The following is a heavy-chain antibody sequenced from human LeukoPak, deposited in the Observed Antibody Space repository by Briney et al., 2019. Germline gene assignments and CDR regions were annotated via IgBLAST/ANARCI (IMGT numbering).Heavy chain of an antibody. V-gene: IGHV3-66*01. Sequence: PGGSLRLPCAASGFTVSSNYMSWVRQAPGKGLEWVSVIYSGGSTYYADSVKGRFTISRDNSKNTLYLQMNSLRAEDTAVYYCTTIKPRAFDIWGQGTMVTVSS. D-gene: IGHD5-24*01. CDR2: IYSGGST. CDR3: TTIKPRAFDI. CDR1: GFTVSSNY. J-gene: IGHJ3*02.